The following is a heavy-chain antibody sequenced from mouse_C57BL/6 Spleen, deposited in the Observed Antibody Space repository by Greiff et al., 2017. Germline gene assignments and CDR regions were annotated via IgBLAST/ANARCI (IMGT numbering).Heavy chain of an antibody. CDR2: IYPSDSET. Sequence: QVQLQQPGAELVRPGSSVKLSCKASGYTFTSYWMDWVKQRPGQGLEWIGNIYPSDSETHYNQKFKDKATLTVDKSSSTAYMQLSSLTSEDSAVYYCASGRKNDYALYAMDDWGQGTSVTVSS. V-gene: IGHV1-61*01. CDR3: ASGRKNDYALYAMDD. J-gene: IGHJ4*01. D-gene: IGHD2-4*01. CDR1: GYTFTSYW.